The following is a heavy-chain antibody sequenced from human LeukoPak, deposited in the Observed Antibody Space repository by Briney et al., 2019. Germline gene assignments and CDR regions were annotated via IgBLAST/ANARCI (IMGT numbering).Heavy chain of an antibody. Sequence: PGGSLRLSCAASGFTFSSYWMSWVRQAPGKGLDWVSYISTSSSTIYYADSVRGRFTISRDNAKNSLFLQMNSLRAEDTAVYYCARGGGSSGWFPLGFDPWGQGTLVTVSS. CDR2: ISTSSSTI. V-gene: IGHV3-48*04. CDR1: GFTFSSYW. D-gene: IGHD6-19*01. CDR3: ARGGGSSGWFPLGFDP. J-gene: IGHJ5*02.